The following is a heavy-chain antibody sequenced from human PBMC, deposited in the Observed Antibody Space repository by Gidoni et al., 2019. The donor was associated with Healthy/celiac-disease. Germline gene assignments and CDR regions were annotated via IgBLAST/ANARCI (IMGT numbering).Heavy chain of an antibody. V-gene: IGHV3-30-3*01. CDR3: ARDQWKTYYYDSSGYPDY. D-gene: IGHD3-22*01. CDR1: GFTFSSYA. J-gene: IGHJ4*02. CDR2: ISYDGSNK. Sequence: QVQLVESGGGVVQPGRSLRLSCEASGFTFSSYAMHWVRQAPGKGLEWVAVISYDGSNKYYADSVKGRFTISRDNSKNTLYLQMNSLRAEDTAVYYCARDQWKTYYYDSSGYPDYWGQGTLVTVSS.